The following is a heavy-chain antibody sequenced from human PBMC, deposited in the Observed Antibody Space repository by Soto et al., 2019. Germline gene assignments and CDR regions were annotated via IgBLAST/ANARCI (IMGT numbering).Heavy chain of an antibody. CDR3: ARGDSSSYYYYGMDV. CDR2: IIPIFGTA. D-gene: IGHD6-6*01. Sequence: ASVKVSCKASGGTFSSYAISWVRQAPGQGLKWMGGIIPIFGTANYAQKFQGRVTITADESTSTAYMELSSLRSEDTAVYYCARGDSSSYYYYGMDVWGQGTTVTVSS. CDR1: GGTFSSYA. V-gene: IGHV1-69*13. J-gene: IGHJ6*02.